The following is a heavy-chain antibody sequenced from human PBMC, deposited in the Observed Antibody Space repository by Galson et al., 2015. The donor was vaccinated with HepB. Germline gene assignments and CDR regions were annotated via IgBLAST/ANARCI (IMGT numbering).Heavy chain of an antibody. CDR2: INAGNGNT. Sequence: SVKVSCKASGYTFTSYAMHWVRQAPGQRLEWMGWINAGNGNTKYSQKFQGRVTITRDTSASTAYMELSSLRPEDTAVYYCARSAGLVVRGVKNWFDPWGQGTLVTVSS. J-gene: IGHJ5*02. CDR3: ARSAGLVVRGVKNWFDP. CDR1: GYTFTSYA. D-gene: IGHD3-10*01. V-gene: IGHV1-3*01.